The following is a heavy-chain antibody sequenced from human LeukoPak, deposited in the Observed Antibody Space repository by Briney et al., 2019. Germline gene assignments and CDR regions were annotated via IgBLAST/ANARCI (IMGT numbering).Heavy chain of an antibody. CDR2: ISSSSSYI. CDR3: ARDSSSWVDY. V-gene: IGHV3-21*01. CDR1: GFTFSSYS. D-gene: IGHD6-13*01. Sequence: GGPLRLSCAASGFTFSSYSMNWVRQAPGKGLEWVSSISSSSSYIYYADSVKGRFTISRDNAKNSLYLQMNSLRAEDTAVYYCARDSSSWVDYWGQGTLVTVSS. J-gene: IGHJ4*02.